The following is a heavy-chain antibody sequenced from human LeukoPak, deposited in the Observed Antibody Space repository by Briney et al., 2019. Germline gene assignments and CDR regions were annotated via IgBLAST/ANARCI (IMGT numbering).Heavy chain of an antibody. CDR2: IYSGGST. CDR3: ARLPVAGYYYYGMDV. V-gene: IGHV3-66*01. D-gene: IGHD6-19*01. CDR1: GFMFGDYW. Sequence: GGSLRLSCAASGFMFGDYWMSWVRQAPGKGLEWVSVIYSGGSTYYADSVKGRFTISRDNSKNTLYLQMNSLRAEDTAVYYCARLPVAGYYYYGMDVWGQGTTVTVSS. J-gene: IGHJ6*02.